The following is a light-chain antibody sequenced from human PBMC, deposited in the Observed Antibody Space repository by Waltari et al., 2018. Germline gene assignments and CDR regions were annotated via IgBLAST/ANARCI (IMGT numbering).Light chain of an antibody. CDR2: GAS. CDR3: QQYGSSILYT. J-gene: IGKJ2*01. V-gene: IGKV3-20*01. Sequence: VLTQSPGSLSLSPGATATLSCRASQRLTKFYLAWYQQKPGQAPRLLIYGASSRAAGIPERFSGSGSGTDFTLTISRLEPEDCAMYYCQQYGSSILYTFGQGTKLEIK. CDR1: QRLTKFY.